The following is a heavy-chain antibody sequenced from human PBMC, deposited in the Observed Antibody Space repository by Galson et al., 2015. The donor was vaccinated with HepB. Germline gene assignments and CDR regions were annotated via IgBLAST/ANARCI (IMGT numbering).Heavy chain of an antibody. CDR1: GFSFPGHS. J-gene: IGHJ1*01. Sequence: KVPCQASGFSFPGHSVHWVRPAPGQGLARMGQINPNSGATNYAQKFQGRVAMTRDTSISTVYMDVRRPTSDDTAMYYCARGRSSFRGVVPPYDEYFQHWGHGTLVSVSS. D-gene: IGHD3-10*01. CDR3: ARGRSSFRGVVPPYDEYFQH. CDR2: INPNSGAT. V-gene: IGHV1-2*06.